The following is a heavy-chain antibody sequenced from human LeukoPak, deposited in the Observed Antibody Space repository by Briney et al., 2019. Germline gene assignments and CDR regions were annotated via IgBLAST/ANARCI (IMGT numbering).Heavy chain of an antibody. CDR1: GYTFTSYA. J-gene: IGHJ4*02. CDR3: ARHNWNYLYDY. CDR2: INAGNGNT. V-gene: IGHV1-3*03. Sequence: ASVKISCKASGYTFTSYAMHWVRQAPGQRLEWMGWINAGNGNTKYSQEFQGRVTITRDTSASTAYMELSSRRSEDMAVYYCARHNWNYLYDYWGQGTLVTVSS. D-gene: IGHD1-7*01.